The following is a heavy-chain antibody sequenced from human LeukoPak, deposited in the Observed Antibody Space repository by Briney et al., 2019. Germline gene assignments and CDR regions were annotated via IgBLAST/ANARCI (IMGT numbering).Heavy chain of an antibody. Sequence: GGSLRLSCAASGFTLSSYWMHWVRQVPGKGLVWVSRINSDGSSTSYADSVKGRFTVSRDNAKNTLYLQMNSLRAEDTAVYYCARVPKWELLDAFDIWGQGTMVTVSS. V-gene: IGHV3-74*01. J-gene: IGHJ3*02. CDR2: INSDGSST. CDR1: GFTLSSYW. D-gene: IGHD1-26*01. CDR3: ARVPKWELLDAFDI.